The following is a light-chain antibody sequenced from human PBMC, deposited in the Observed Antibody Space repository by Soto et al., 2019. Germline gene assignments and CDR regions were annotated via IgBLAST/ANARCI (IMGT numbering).Light chain of an antibody. CDR1: SSDVGGYNY. CDR3: SSYTSSSTPYV. J-gene: IGLJ1*01. Sequence: QSAPTQPASVSGSPGQSITISCTGTSSDVGGYNYVSWYQHHPGKAPKLIIYEVSNRPSGVPNRFSGSKSRNTASLTISGLQAEDEADYYCSSYTSSSTPYVFGPGTKLTVL. CDR2: EVS. V-gene: IGLV2-14*01.